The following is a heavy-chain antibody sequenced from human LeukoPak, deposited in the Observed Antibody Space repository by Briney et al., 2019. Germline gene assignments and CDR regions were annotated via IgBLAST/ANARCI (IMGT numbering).Heavy chain of an antibody. CDR3: AKDRGLGDLLSYGMVV. CDR2: ISYDGSNK. D-gene: IGHD3-9*01. Sequence: GGSLRLSCAASGFAFSRYGMHWVRQAPGKGLEWVAVISYDGSNKDYIDSVRGRLTISRDNSKNTLYLQMNSLRAEDTAVYYCAKDRGLGDLLSYGMVVWGKGTTVTVSS. J-gene: IGHJ6*04. CDR1: GFAFSRYG. V-gene: IGHV3-30*18.